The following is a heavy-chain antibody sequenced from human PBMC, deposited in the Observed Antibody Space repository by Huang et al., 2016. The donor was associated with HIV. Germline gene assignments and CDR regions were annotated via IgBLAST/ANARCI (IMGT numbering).Heavy chain of an antibody. CDR1: GYTCTNYD. D-gene: IGHD4-17*01. J-gene: IGHJ4*02. V-gene: IGHV1-8*02. CDR2: MTPTSGNT. CDR3: VRSAYGDLDY. Sequence: QVHLVQSGAAVKKPGASVTVSYKASGYTCTNYDINWVRQAPGRGLEWMGWMTPTSGNTGFAQRFQGRGTLTRKTSRTTAYMERTSWTADDTAVYYFVRSAYGDLDYWCLGTLVIVSS.